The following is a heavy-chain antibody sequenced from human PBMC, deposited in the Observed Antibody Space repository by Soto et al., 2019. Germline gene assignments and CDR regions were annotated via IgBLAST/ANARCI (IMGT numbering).Heavy chain of an antibody. CDR3: AKSHSSGWLFFDY. J-gene: IGHJ4*02. Sequence: GGSLRLSCAASGFTFSSYAMSWVRQAPGKGLEWVSAISGSGGSTYYADSVKGRFTISRDNSKNTLYLQMNSLRAVDTAVYYCAKSHSSGWLFFDYWGQGTLVTVSS. V-gene: IGHV3-23*01. CDR2: ISGSGGST. D-gene: IGHD6-19*01. CDR1: GFTFSSYA.